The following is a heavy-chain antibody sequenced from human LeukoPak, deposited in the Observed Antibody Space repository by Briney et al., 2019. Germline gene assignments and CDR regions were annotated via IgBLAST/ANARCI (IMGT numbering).Heavy chain of an antibody. J-gene: IGHJ6*02. CDR2: ISYDGSNK. Sequence: PGRSLRLSCAASGFTFSSYAMHWVRQAPGKGLEWVAVISYDGSNKYYADSVKGRFTISRDNSKNTLYLQMNSLRAEDTAVYYCARDNNYYYGMDVWGQGTTVTVSS. CDR1: GFTFSSYA. V-gene: IGHV3-30-3*01. CDR3: ARDNNYYYGMDV.